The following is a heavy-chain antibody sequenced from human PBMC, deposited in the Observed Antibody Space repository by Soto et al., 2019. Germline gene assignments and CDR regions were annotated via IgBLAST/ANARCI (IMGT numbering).Heavy chain of an antibody. CDR3: ARAPGGPGIAEY. J-gene: IGHJ4*02. Sequence: QVQLVQSGAEEKKPGTSVKVSCKASGYTFTSYAMHWVRQAPGQRLEWMGWINAGNGNTKYSQKFQGRVTITRDTSASTAYMELSSLRSEDTAVYYCARAPGGPGIAEYWGQGTLVTVSS. CDR1: GYTFTSYA. CDR2: INAGNGNT. D-gene: IGHD6-13*01. V-gene: IGHV1-3*05.